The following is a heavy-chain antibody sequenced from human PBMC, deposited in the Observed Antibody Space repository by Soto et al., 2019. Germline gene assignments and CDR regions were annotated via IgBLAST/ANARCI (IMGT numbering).Heavy chain of an antibody. D-gene: IGHD2-2*02. CDR2: ISSSGSSR. CDR3: ARDRYTNYVNYFDP. CDR1: GFSISDYY. Sequence: GCSLRLSCTASGFSISDYYMYWIRQSPGKGLEWLSCISSSGSSRYYADSVKGRFIISRDNAKNSLYLQMDSLRVEDTAVYYCARDRYTNYVNYFDPWGQGTLVTVSS. J-gene: IGHJ5*02. V-gene: IGHV3-11*01.